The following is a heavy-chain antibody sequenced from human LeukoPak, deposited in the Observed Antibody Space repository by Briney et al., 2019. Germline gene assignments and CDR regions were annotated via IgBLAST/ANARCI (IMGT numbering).Heavy chain of an antibody. J-gene: IGHJ6*02. Sequence: GASVKVSCKASGYTFTSYGISWVRQAPGQGLEWMGWISAYNGNTNYAQKLQGRVTMTTDTSTSTAYMELRSPRSDDTAVYYCAREAVTTLGYYYGMDVWGQGTTVTVSS. CDR1: GYTFTSYG. V-gene: IGHV1-18*01. CDR2: ISAYNGNT. CDR3: AREAVTTLGYYYGMDV. D-gene: IGHD4-17*01.